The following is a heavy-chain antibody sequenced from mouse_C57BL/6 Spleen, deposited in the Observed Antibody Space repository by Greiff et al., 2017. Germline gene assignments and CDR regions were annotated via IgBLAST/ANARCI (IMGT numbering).Heavy chain of an antibody. J-gene: IGHJ2*01. CDR2: ISSGSSTI. Sequence: EVHLVESGGGLVKPGGSLKLSCAASGFTFSDYGMHWVRQAPEKGLEWVAYISSGSSTIYYADTVKGRFTISRDNAKNTLFLQMTSLGSEDTAMYYCAKNGFDYWGQGTTLTVSS. CDR3: AKNGFDY. V-gene: IGHV5-17*01. CDR1: GFTFSDYG.